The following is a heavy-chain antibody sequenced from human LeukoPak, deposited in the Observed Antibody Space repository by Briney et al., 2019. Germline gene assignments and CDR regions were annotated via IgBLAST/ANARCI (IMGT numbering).Heavy chain of an antibody. D-gene: IGHD1/OR15-1a*01. CDR2: IYYSGST. CDR1: GGSISSSSYY. J-gene: IGHJ1*01. V-gene: IGHV4-39*07. CDR3: ARDNNETEYFQH. Sequence: SETLSLTCTVSGGSISSSSYYWGWIRQPPGKGLEWIGSIYYSGSTYYNPSLKSRVTISVDTSKNQFSLKLSSVTAADTAVYYCARDNNETEYFQHWGQGTLVTVSS.